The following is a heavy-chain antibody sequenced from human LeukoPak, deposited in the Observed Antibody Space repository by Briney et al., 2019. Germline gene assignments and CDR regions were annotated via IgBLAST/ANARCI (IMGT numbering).Heavy chain of an antibody. Sequence: GESLKISCKGSGYSFTSYWIAWVRQMPGKGLEWMGIIYPRDSDTRYSPSFQGQVTISADKSISTIYLQWSSLEASDTAMYYCARPNYDSSGMVDYWGQGTLVTVSS. CDR1: GYSFTSYW. V-gene: IGHV5-51*01. J-gene: IGHJ4*02. CDR3: ARPNYDSSGMVDY. D-gene: IGHD3-22*01. CDR2: IYPRDSDT.